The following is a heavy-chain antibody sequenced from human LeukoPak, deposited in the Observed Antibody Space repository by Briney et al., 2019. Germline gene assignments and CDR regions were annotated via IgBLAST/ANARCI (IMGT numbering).Heavy chain of an antibody. Sequence: GESLKISCKGSGYSFTTYWIGWVRQMPGKGLEWMGIIYPGDSHTRYSPSFQGQVTISAGKSITTAYLQWISLQASDTAMYFCAIQIGEQQQLFYYWGQGTLVTVSS. V-gene: IGHV5-51*01. CDR2: IYPGDSHT. CDR1: GYSFTTYW. J-gene: IGHJ4*02. CDR3: AIQIGEQQQLFYY. D-gene: IGHD6-13*01.